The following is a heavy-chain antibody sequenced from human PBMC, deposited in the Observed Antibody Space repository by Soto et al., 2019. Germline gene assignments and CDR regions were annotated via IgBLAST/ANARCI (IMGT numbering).Heavy chain of an antibody. CDR2: TGNKANSYTT. D-gene: IGHD1-26*01. J-gene: IGHJ4*02. Sequence: EVQLVESGGGLVQPGGSLRLSCAAAGLIVSDHYMDWVRQAPGKGLEWVGRTGNKANSYTTEYVASVKGRFTISRDDSKNSLYLQMSRLRAEDSAVYYCANLAGAKEGFDYWGQGVLVIVSS. CDR1: GLIVSDHY. V-gene: IGHV3-72*01. CDR3: ANLAGAKEGFDY.